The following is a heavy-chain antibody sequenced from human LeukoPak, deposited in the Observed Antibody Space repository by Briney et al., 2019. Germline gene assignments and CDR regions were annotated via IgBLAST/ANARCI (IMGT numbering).Heavy chain of an antibody. CDR3: ARGITGTTAPFDY. CDR2: IYYSGST. D-gene: IGHD1-20*01. Sequence: SETLSLTCTVSGGSIRRYYWSWIRQPPGKGLEWIGYIYYSGSTNYNPSLKSRVTISVDTSKNQFSLKLSSVTAADTAVYYCARGITGTTAPFDYWGQGTLVTVSS. V-gene: IGHV4-59*01. CDR1: GGSIRRYY. J-gene: IGHJ4*02.